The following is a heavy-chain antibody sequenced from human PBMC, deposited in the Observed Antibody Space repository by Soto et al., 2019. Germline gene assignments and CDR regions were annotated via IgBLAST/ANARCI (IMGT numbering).Heavy chain of an antibody. D-gene: IGHD3-10*01. CDR2: ISWNSGSI. J-gene: IGHJ5*02. CDR3: VKDIRSYYGSVSRFDP. Sequence: GGSLRLSCAASGFTFEDYAMHWVRQAPAKGLEWASGISWNSGSIGYADSVQGRFTISRDNAKNSLYLQMNSLRAEDTALYYCVKDIRSYYGSVSRFDPWGQGILVTVSS. V-gene: IGHV3-9*01. CDR1: GFTFEDYA.